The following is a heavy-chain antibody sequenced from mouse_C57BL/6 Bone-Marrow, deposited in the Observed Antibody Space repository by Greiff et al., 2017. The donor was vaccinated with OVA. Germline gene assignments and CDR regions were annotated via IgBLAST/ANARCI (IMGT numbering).Heavy chain of an antibody. CDR1: GYTFTSYW. D-gene: IGHD3-3*01. V-gene: IGHV1-59*01. J-gene: IGHJ2*01. CDR2: IDPSDSYT. CDR3: ARGRDVGY. Sequence: LVESGAELVRPGTSVKLSCKASGYTFTSYWMHWVKQRPGQGLEWIGVIDPSDSYTNYNQKFKGKATLTVDTSSSTAYMQLSSLTSEDSAVYYCARGRDVGYWGQGTTLTVSS.